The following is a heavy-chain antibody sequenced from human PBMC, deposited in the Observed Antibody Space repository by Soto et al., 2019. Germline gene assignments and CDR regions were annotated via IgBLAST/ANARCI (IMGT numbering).Heavy chain of an antibody. CDR2: IIPIFGTA. CDR1: GGTFSSYA. Sequence: SVKVSCKASGGTFSSYAISWVRQAPGQGLEWMGGIIPIFGTANYAQKFQGRVTVTADESTSTAYMELSSLRSEDTAVYYCAREGNYYDSSGYFGYWGQGTLVTVSS. CDR3: AREGNYYDSSGYFGY. D-gene: IGHD3-22*01. J-gene: IGHJ4*02. V-gene: IGHV1-69*13.